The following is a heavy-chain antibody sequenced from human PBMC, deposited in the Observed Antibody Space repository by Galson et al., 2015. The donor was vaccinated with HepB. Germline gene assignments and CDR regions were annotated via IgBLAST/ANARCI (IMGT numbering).Heavy chain of an antibody. J-gene: IGHJ2*01. CDR2: IDPSDSYT. CDR3: ARAGRVPAATSHWYFDL. V-gene: IGHV5-10-1*01. Sequence: QSGAEVKKPGESLRISCKGSGYIFTSYWISWVRQMPGKGLEWMGRIDPSDSYTNYSPSFQGHVTISADKSISTAYLQWSSLKASDTAMYYCARAGRVPAATSHWYFDLWGRGTLVTVSS. D-gene: IGHD2-2*01. CDR1: GYIFTSYW.